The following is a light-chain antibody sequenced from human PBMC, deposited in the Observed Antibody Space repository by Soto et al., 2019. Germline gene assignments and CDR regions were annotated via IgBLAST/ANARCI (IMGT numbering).Light chain of an antibody. J-gene: IGKJ5*01. CDR1: QSISSSY. CDR3: QHYGSSLSIT. Sequence: EIVLTQSPGTLSLSPGERATLSFRASQSISSSYLAWYQQKPGQAPRLLIYGASSRASGFPNRFSGSGSGTDFSLTISRLEPEDFAVYYCQHYGSSLSITFGQGTRLEIK. V-gene: IGKV3-20*01. CDR2: GAS.